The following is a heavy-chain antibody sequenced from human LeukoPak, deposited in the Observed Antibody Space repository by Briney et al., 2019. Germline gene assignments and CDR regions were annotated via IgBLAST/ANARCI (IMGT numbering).Heavy chain of an antibody. CDR3: ARDEGIAAAGTRFDP. V-gene: IGHV4-31*03. J-gene: IGHJ5*02. Sequence: SETLSLTCSVSGGSIRGHDYYWGWIRQHPGKGLEWIGYIYYSGSTYYNPSLKSRVTISVDTSKNQFSLKLSSATAADTAVYYCARDEGIAAAGTRFDPWGQGTLVTVSS. CDR1: GGSIRGHDYY. CDR2: IYYSGST. D-gene: IGHD6-13*01.